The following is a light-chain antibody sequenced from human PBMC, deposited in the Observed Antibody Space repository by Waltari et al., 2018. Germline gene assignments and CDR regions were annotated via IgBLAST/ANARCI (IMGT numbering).Light chain of an antibody. J-gene: IGKJ5*01. Sequence: DIVMTQSPDSLAVSLGERATINCKSSQSVLSSSDNQNYLAWLQQKPGQPPKLLIYWASTRESGVPDRFSGSGSGTDFTLTISSPQVEDVALYYCHQYYSAPITFGQGTRLEIK. CDR1: QSVLSSSDNQNY. CDR2: WAS. V-gene: IGKV4-1*01. CDR3: HQYYSAPIT.